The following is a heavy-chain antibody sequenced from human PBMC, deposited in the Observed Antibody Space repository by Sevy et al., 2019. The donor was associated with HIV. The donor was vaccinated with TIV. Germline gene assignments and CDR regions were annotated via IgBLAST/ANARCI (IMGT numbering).Heavy chain of an antibody. D-gene: IGHD1-26*01. CDR3: AKPGKFSGSYLDAFDI. Sequence: RGSLRLSCAASGFTFSKYGMHWVRQAPGKGLEWVAVISYDGGNKYYADSVKGRFTISKDNFKNTLYLQMNSLRAEDTAIYYCAKPGKFSGSYLDAFDIWGQGTMVTVSS. V-gene: IGHV3-30*18. CDR1: GFTFSKYG. J-gene: IGHJ3*02. CDR2: ISYDGGNK.